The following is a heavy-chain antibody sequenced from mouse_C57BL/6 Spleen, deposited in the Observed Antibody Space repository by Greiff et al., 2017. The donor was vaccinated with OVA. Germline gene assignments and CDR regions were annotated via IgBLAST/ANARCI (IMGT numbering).Heavy chain of an antibody. Sequence: EVQRVESGGGLVKPGVSLKLSCAASGFTFSSYTMSWVRQTPEKRLEWVANISGGGGNTYYPDSVKGRFTISRDNAKNTLYLQMSSLRSEGTALYYCARELGRGYFDVWGTGTTVTVSS. CDR1: GFTFSSYT. D-gene: IGHD4-1*01. J-gene: IGHJ1*03. CDR2: ISGGGGNT. V-gene: IGHV5-9*01. CDR3: ARELGRGYFDV.